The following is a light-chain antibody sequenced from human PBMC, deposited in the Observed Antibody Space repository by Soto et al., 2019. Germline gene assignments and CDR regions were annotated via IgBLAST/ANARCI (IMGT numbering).Light chain of an antibody. Sequence: QPVLTQPPSASGSPGQSVTISCTGTSSDVGGYNYVSWYQQHPGKAPKLMIYEVSKRPSGVPDRFSGSKSGNTASLTVSGLQAEDEADYYCSSYTTSSTRVFGTGTKLTVL. CDR1: SSDVGGYNY. CDR2: EVS. V-gene: IGLV2-8*01. J-gene: IGLJ1*01. CDR3: SSYTTSSTRV.